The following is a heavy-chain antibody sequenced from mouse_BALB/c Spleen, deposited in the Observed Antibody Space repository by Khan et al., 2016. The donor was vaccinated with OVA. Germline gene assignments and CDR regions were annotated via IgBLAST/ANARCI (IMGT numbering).Heavy chain of an antibody. CDR3: ATYYYGSSRYFDC. CDR1: GFNIKDTD. V-gene: IGHV14-3*02. J-gene: IGHJ2*02. Sequence: VQLQQSGAEFVKPGASVRLSCTASGFNIKDTDMHWVKQRPEQGLEWIGRIDPANGNTKYDPKCQGKATITADTSSNTAYLQLSSLTSEDTADYYCATYYYGSSRYFDCWGQGTSLTVSS. CDR2: IDPANGNT. D-gene: IGHD1-1*01.